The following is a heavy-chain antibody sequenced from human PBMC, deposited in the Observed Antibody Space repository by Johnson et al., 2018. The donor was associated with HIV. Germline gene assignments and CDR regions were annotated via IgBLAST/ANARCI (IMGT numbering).Heavy chain of an antibody. J-gene: IGHJ3*02. D-gene: IGHD4-17*01. CDR2: INWNGGST. V-gene: IGHV3-20*04. CDR3: ARGGLGDYVVAFDI. CDR1: GFTFSSYG. Sequence: EVQLVESGGGVVQPGKSLRLSCAASGFTFSSYGMSWVRQVLGKGLEWVSGINWNGGSTGYADSVKGRFTISRDNAKNTLYLQMNSLRAEDTAVYYCARGGLGDYVVAFDIWGQGTMVTVSS.